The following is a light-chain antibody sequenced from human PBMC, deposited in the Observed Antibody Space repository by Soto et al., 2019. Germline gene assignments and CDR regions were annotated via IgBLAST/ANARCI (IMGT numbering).Light chain of an antibody. CDR1: QSVDTY. Sequence: QITTPPSSLSASVGDRVIITCRASQSVDTYVSWYQQKEGKAPKLLINVASTLQSGVPSRFSGSGSGTDFTLAISSLQPEDFATYYCQQNDSTPQTFGGGTKVDIK. CDR3: QQNDSTPQT. J-gene: IGKJ4*01. CDR2: VAS. V-gene: IGKV1-39*01.